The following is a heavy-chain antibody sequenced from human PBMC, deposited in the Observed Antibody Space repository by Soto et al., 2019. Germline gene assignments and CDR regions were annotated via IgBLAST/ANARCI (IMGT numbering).Heavy chain of an antibody. V-gene: IGHV4-59*08. Sequence: SSETLSLTCTVSGGSISSYYWSWIRQPPGKGLEWIGYIYYSGSTNYNPSLKSRVTISVDTSKNQFSLKLSSVTAADTAVYYCVRTSSPGYSSGWYPDYWGQGTLVTVSS. J-gene: IGHJ4*02. CDR2: IYYSGST. CDR3: VRTSSPGYSSGWYPDY. D-gene: IGHD6-19*01. CDR1: GGSISSYY.